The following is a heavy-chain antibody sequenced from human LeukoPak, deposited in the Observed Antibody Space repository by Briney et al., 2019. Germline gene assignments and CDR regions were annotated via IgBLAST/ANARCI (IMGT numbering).Heavy chain of an antibody. Sequence: ASVKVSCKASGYTFTSYGISWVRQAPGQGLEWMGWISAYNGNTNYAQKLQGRVTMTTDTSTSTAYMELRSLRSDDTAVHYCARFARPDTAMDPLYYYYYGMDVWGQGTTVTVSS. J-gene: IGHJ6*02. CDR1: GYTFTSYG. V-gene: IGHV1-18*01. CDR2: ISAYNGNT. CDR3: ARFARPDTAMDPLYYYYYGMDV. D-gene: IGHD5-18*01.